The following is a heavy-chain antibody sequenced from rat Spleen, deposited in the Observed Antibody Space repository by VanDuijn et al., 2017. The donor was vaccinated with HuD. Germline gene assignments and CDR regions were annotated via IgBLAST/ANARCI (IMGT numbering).Heavy chain of an antibody. CDR3: ASLYSGYYFDY. CDR1: GFTFSNYD. V-gene: IGHV5-25*01. Sequence: EVQLVESGGGLVQPGRSMKLSCAASGFTFSNYDMAWVRQAPKKGLEWVATISSDGGRNFYRDSVKGRFTISRDNAKRTLFLQMDSLRSGDTADYYWASLYSGYYFDYWGQGVMVTVSS. CDR2: ISSDGGRN. J-gene: IGHJ2*01. D-gene: IGHD1-1*01.